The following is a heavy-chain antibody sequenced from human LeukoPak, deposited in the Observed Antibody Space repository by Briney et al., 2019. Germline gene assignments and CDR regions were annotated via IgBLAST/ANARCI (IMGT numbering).Heavy chain of an antibody. V-gene: IGHV3-23*01. CDR2: ITGSGSDT. J-gene: IGHJ4*02. D-gene: IGHD2-15*01. CDR1: GFTFSSYA. Sequence: GGSLRLSCEASGFTFSSYAMHWVRQAPGKGLEWVSSITGSGSDTYFVDSVKGRFTISRDNSKNTLYLQLNSLRAEDAAVYYCAKGTEGYCSGTICYPFDYWGRGTLVTVSS. CDR3: AKGTEGYCSGTICYPFDY.